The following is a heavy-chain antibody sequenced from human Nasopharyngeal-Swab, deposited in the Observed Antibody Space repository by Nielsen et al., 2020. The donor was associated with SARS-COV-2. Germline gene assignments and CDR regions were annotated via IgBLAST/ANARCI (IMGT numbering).Heavy chain of an antibody. Sequence: SETLSLTCTVSGGSISSYYWSWIRQPPGKGLEWIGYIYYSGSTNYNPSLKSRVTISVDTSKNQFSLELSSVTAADTAVYYCRGITGTPGAFDIWGQGTMVTVSS. CDR3: RGITGTPGAFDI. CDR1: GGSISSYY. CDR2: IYYSGST. V-gene: IGHV4-59*01. J-gene: IGHJ3*02. D-gene: IGHD1-20*01.